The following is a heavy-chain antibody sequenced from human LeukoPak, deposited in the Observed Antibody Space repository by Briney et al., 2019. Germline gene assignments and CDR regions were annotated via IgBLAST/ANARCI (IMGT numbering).Heavy chain of an antibody. CDR2: ISTSSNYI. Sequence: SGGSLRLSCAASGFTFSTYALSWVRQAPGKGLEWVSSISTSSNYIYYADSLRGRFTISRYNAKNSLYLQMNGLRAEDTAVYYCARVSAHAGIAVAASDYWGQGTLVTVSS. D-gene: IGHD6-19*01. J-gene: IGHJ4*02. CDR1: GFTFSTYA. V-gene: IGHV3-21*01. CDR3: ARVSAHAGIAVAASDY.